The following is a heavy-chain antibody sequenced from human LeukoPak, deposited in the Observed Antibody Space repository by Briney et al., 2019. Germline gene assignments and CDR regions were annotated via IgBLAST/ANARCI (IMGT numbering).Heavy chain of an antibody. CDR1: GYTFTSYG. CDR2: ISAYNGNT. J-gene: IGHJ4*02. CDR3: ARVVSSGWTDY. Sequence: GASVTVSCRASGYTFTSYGISWVRQAPGQGLEWMGWISAYNGNTNYAQKLQGRVTMTTDASTSTAYMELRSLRSDDTAVYYCARVVSSGWTDYWGQGTLVTVSS. D-gene: IGHD6-19*01. V-gene: IGHV1-18*01.